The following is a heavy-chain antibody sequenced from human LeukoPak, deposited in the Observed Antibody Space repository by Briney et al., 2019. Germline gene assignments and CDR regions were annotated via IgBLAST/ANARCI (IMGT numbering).Heavy chain of an antibody. CDR1: GFTFSSYA. Sequence: GRSLRLSCAASGFTFSSYAMSWVRQAPGKGLEWVSAISGSGGSTYYADSVKGRFTISRDNSKNTLYLQMNSLRAEDTAVYYCATDVINIVVVPAGGDYWGQGTLVTVSS. J-gene: IGHJ4*02. V-gene: IGHV3-23*01. D-gene: IGHD2-2*01. CDR3: ATDVINIVVVPAGGDY. CDR2: ISGSGGST.